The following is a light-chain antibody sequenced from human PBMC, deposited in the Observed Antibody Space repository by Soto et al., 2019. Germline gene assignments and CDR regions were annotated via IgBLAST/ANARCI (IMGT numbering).Light chain of an antibody. V-gene: IGKV3D-20*01. Sequence: VMTQSPSTLSLSPGERATLSCGAGQSVSRNLAWYQQKPGQAPRLLIYDASSRATGIPDRFSGSGSGTDFTLTISRLEPEDFEVFYCQQYGSYPLTFGGGTKVDIK. CDR2: DAS. J-gene: IGKJ4*01. CDR3: QQYGSYPLT. CDR1: QSVSRN.